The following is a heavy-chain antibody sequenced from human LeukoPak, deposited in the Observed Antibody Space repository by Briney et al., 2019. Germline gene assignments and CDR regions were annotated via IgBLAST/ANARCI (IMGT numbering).Heavy chain of an antibody. CDR1: GGSISSSNW. V-gene: IGHV4-4*02. CDR2: IYHSGST. Sequence: NPSETLSLTCAVSGGSISSSNWWSWVRQPPGKGLEWIGEIYHSGSTNYNPSLKSRVTISVDRSKNQFSLKLSSVTAADTAVYYCARTYCSSTSCYEDYWGQGTLVTVSS. D-gene: IGHD2-2*01. CDR3: ARTYCSSTSCYEDY. J-gene: IGHJ4*02.